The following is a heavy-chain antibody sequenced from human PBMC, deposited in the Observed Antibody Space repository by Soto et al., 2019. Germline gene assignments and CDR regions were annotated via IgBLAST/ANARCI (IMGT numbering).Heavy chain of an antibody. CDR1: GFTLRSYA. D-gene: IGHD3-3*01. J-gene: IGHJ6*02. CDR3: ARGIFGAAPGMDYYYYYGMDV. CDR2: ISYDGSNK. Sequence: GGSLGLSCAASGFTLRSYAMHGFRQAPGKGLEWVAVISYDGSNKYYADSVKGRFTISGDNSKNTLYLQMNSLRAEDTAVYYCARGIFGAAPGMDYYYYYGMDVWGQGTTVTVSS. V-gene: IGHV3-30-3*01.